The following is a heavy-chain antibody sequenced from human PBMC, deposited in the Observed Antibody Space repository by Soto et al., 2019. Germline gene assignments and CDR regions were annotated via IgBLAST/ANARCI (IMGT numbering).Heavy chain of an antibody. CDR2: ISAYNGNT. J-gene: IGHJ5*02. Sequence: QVQLVQSGAEVKKPGASVKVSCKASGYTFTSYGISWVRQAPGQGLEWMGWISAYNGNTNYAQKLQGRVTMTTDTATSTAYMELRSLRSDDTAVYYCASHRYCSGGSCYPNWFDPWGQGTLVTVSS. CDR3: ASHRYCSGGSCYPNWFDP. CDR1: GYTFTSYG. V-gene: IGHV1-18*01. D-gene: IGHD2-15*01.